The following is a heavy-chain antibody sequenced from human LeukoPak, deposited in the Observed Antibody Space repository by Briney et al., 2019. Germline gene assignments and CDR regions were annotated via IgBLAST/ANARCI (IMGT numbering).Heavy chain of an antibody. J-gene: IGHJ4*02. CDR2: IMPILGIA. V-gene: IGHV1-69*04. Sequence: SVKVSCKASGGTFSSYAISWGRQAPGQGLEWMGRIMPILGIANYAQKFQGRVTMTTDTSTSTAYMELRSLRSDDTAVYYCARGRFVDCSSTSCHSDYWGQGTLVTVSS. CDR3: ARGRFVDCSSTSCHSDY. CDR1: GGTFSSYA. D-gene: IGHD2-2*01.